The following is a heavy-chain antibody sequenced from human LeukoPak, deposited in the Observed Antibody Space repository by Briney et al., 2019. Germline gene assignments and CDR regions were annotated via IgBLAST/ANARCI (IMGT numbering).Heavy chain of an antibody. CDR1: GFNFNYVW. CDR2: TRTKIEGETT. CDR3: TTERNWELLRPYGLDI. D-gene: IGHD1-26*01. J-gene: IGHJ6*02. V-gene: IGHV3-15*01. Sequence: GGSLRPSCAASGFNFNYVWMDWVRQAPGKGLEWVGRTRTKIEGETTDYAAPVKGRFTISRDDSKTTLYLHMNSLKTEDSAVYYCTTERNWELLRPYGLDIWGQGTTVTVSS.